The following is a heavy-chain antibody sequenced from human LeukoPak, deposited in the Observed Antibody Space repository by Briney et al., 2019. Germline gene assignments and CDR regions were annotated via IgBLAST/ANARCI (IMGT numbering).Heavy chain of an antibody. CDR2: IGSSGGNS. J-gene: IGHJ6*02. V-gene: IGHV3-23*01. CDR1: GFTFSSYA. Sequence: GGSLRLSCAASGFTFSSYAKSWVRQAPGKGLEWVSAIGSSGGNSYYADSVKGQFTISRDNSKNTVYLQMNSLRAEDTAVYYCAKDLLYSSLGMDVWGQGTTVTVSS. D-gene: IGHD6-6*01. CDR3: AKDLLYSSLGMDV.